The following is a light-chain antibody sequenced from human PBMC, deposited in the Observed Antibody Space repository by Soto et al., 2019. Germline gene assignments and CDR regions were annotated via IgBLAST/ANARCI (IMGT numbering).Light chain of an antibody. J-gene: IGKJ4*01. CDR3: QQRSNWLT. V-gene: IGKV3-11*01. CDR1: QSVSSY. Sequence: EIVLTQSPATLSLSPVERATLSCRASQSVSSYLAWYQQKPGQAPRLLIYDASNRATGIPARFSGSGSGTDFTLTISSLEPEDFAVYDCQQRSNWLTFGGGTKVDIK. CDR2: DAS.